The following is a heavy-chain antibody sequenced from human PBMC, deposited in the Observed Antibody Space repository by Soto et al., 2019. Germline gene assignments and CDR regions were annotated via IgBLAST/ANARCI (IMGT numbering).Heavy chain of an antibody. D-gene: IGHD5-18*01. CDR3: AKDRQTSWIHLWFPDY. Sequence: QVQLVESGGGVVQPGRSLRLSCAASGFSFSSYGMHWVRQAPGKGLEWVAVISYDGSNKYYVDSVKGRFTISRDNSKNTLFLQMNSLRPEDTAVYYCAKDRQTSWIHLWFPDYWGQGTLVTVSS. V-gene: IGHV3-30*18. CDR1: GFSFSSYG. CDR2: ISYDGSNK. J-gene: IGHJ4*02.